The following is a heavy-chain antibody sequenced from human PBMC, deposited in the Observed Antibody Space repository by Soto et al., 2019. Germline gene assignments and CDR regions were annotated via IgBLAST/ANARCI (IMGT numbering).Heavy chain of an antibody. V-gene: IGHV1-2*04. CDR1: GYTFTGYY. CDR2: INPNSGGT. J-gene: IGHJ4*02. D-gene: IGHD1-26*01. CDR3: ARDLGHGGSYYVFDY. Sequence: ASVKVSCKASGYTFTGYYMHWVRQAPGQGLEWMGWINPNSGGTNYAQKFQGWVTMTKDTSISTAYMELSRLRSDDTAVYCCARDLGHGGSYYVFDYWGQGTLVTVSS.